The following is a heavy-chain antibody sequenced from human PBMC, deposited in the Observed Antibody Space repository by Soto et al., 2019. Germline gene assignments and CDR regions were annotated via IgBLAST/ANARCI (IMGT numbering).Heavy chain of an antibody. V-gene: IGHV4-61*01. CDR1: GASVTSSTYY. Sequence: SETLSLTCSVSGASVTSSTYYWGWLRQPPGKGLEWIGYTYYSGSTRYSTSLKSRVTISIDTAKNQFSLILTSVTAADTAVYYCARGAAYDFWSGYYNYWGQG. CDR3: ARGAAYDFWSGYYNY. CDR2: TYYSGST. J-gene: IGHJ4*02. D-gene: IGHD3-3*01.